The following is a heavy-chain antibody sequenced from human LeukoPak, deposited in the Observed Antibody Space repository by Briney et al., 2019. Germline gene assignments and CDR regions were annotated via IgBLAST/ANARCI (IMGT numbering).Heavy chain of an antibody. CDR2: ISGSGGST. D-gene: IGHD4-11*01. CDR1: GFTFSSHS. CDR3: AKDQLTTVTTSFDY. Sequence: QPGGSLRLSCAASGFTFSSHSMSWVRQAPGKGLEWVSIISGSGGSTYYSDSVKGRFTISRDNSKNTLYLQMNSLRAGDTAIYFCAKDQLTTVTTSFDYWGQGTLVTVSS. J-gene: IGHJ4*02. V-gene: IGHV3-23*01.